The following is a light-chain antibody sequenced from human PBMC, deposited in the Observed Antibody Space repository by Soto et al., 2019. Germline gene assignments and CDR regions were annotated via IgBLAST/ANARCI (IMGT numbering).Light chain of an antibody. CDR1: SANIGSYY. J-gene: IGLJ1*01. CDR2: DST. V-gene: IGLV1-51*01. CDR3: GTWDTSLSAGV. Sequence: QSVLTQPPSVSAAPGHKVTISCSGNSANIGSYYVSWYQQVPGTAPKLLIFDSTKRPPGIPDRFSGSKSGTSATLGITGLQTGDEADYYCGTWDTSLSAGVFGSGTKLTVL.